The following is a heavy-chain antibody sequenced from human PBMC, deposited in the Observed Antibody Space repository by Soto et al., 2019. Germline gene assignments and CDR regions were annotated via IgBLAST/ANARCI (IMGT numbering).Heavy chain of an antibody. Sequence: PSETLSLTCTVSGVSISSTIFYCGWIRQPPGKGLQWIGSIYYSGSTYYNPSLKSRVTISVDTSKNQFSLKLSSVTAADTAVYYCARHKDYYDSSGYYHNWFEPWGQGTLVTVSS. CDR1: GVSISSTIFY. D-gene: IGHD3-22*01. CDR2: IYYSGST. J-gene: IGHJ5*02. V-gene: IGHV4-39*01. CDR3: ARHKDYYDSSGYYHNWFEP.